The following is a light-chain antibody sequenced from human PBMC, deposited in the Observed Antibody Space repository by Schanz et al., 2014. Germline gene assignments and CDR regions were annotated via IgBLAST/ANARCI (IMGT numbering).Light chain of an antibody. Sequence: EIVLTQSPATLSLSPGERATLSCRASQSVSSYLAWYQHKPGQGPRLLIHDASNRAPGIPARFSGSGAGTDFPLTISGLEPEDFAVYFCQQGRNWPMTFGQGTKVEIK. CDR2: DAS. CDR1: QSVSSY. V-gene: IGKV3-11*01. J-gene: IGKJ1*01. CDR3: QQGRNWPMT.